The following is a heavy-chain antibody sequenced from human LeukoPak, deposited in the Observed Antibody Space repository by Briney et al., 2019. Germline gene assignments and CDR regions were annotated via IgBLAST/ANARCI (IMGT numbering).Heavy chain of an antibody. Sequence: GGSLRLSCAASGFTFSSYAMNWVRQAPGKGLEWVSGISGSADNTYYADSVRGRFTIFRDNSKNTVYLQMNSLRAEDTAVYYCARELAGMGAAFDYWGQGTLVTVSS. J-gene: IGHJ4*02. D-gene: IGHD3-16*01. CDR3: ARELAGMGAAFDY. CDR2: ISGSADNT. V-gene: IGHV3-23*01. CDR1: GFTFSSYA.